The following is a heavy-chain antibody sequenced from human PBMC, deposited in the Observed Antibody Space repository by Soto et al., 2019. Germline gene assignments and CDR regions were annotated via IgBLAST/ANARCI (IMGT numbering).Heavy chain of an antibody. CDR2: VSIGGST. CDR3: AKRRGAGGHFDY. V-gene: IGHV3-23*01. CDR1: GFTFNSYA. D-gene: IGHD2-15*01. Sequence: DVQLLESGGGLVQPEGSVRLSCAASGFTFNSYAMGWVRQGPGKGLEWVAVVSIGGSTHYADSVRGRFTISRDNSKNTLSLQMNSLTAEDTAVYFCAKRRGAGGHFDYWGQGALVTVSS. J-gene: IGHJ4*02.